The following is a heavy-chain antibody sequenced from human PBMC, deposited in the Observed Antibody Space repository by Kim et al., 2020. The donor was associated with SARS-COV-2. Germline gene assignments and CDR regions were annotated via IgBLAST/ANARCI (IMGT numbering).Heavy chain of an antibody. D-gene: IGHD3-10*01. J-gene: IGHJ4*02. CDR3: ARDYGAGSYYNY. Sequence: FYNPSLKSRLTISVDTSKNQFSLRLSSVTAAGTAVYYCARDYGAGSYYNYWGLGTLVTVSS. V-gene: IGHV4-39*07.